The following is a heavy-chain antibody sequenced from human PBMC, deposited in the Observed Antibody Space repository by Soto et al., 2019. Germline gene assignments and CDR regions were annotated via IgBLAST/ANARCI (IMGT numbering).Heavy chain of an antibody. CDR3: ASGRITIFGVVTWAYYYGMDV. CDR2: INHSGST. Sequence: SETLSLTCAVYGGSFSGYYWSWIRQPPGKGLEWIGEINHSGSTNYNPSLKSRVIISVDTSKNQFSLKLSSVTAADTAVYYCASGRITIFGVVTWAYYYGMDVWGQGTTVTVSS. V-gene: IGHV4-34*01. CDR1: GGSFSGYY. D-gene: IGHD3-3*01. J-gene: IGHJ6*02.